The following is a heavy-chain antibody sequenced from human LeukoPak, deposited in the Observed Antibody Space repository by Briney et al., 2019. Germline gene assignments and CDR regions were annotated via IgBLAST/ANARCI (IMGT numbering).Heavy chain of an antibody. CDR3: GKDRGGQWLGQY. CDR2: ISGSGGST. Sequence: GGSLRLSCAASGFTFSSYAMSWVRQAPGKGLEWVSAISGSGGSTYYADSVKGRVTISRDNSKNTLYLQMNSLRAEDTAVYYCGKDRGGQWLGQYWGQGTLVTVSS. J-gene: IGHJ4*02. D-gene: IGHD6-19*01. CDR1: GFTFSSYA. V-gene: IGHV3-23*01.